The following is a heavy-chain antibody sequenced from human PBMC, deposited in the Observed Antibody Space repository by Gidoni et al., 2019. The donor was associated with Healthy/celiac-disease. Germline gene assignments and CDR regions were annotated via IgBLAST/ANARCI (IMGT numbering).Heavy chain of an antibody. D-gene: IGHD3-16*01. V-gene: IGHV3-30-3*01. J-gene: IGHJ4*02. Sequence: QVQLVESGAGVVQPGRSLRLSCAASGFTFSSSAMHWVRQAPGKGLELVAVISDDGSNKYYGDSVKGRFTISRDNYKNTLYLKMKSLRAEDTAVYYCAREFPMIYFDYWGQGTLVTVSS. CDR1: GFTFSSSA. CDR2: ISDDGSNK. CDR3: AREFPMIYFDY.